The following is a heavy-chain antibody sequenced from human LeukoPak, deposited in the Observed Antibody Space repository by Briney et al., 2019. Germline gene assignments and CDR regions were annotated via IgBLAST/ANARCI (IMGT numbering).Heavy chain of an antibody. D-gene: IGHD6-13*01. CDR2: IRPSGDNT. V-gene: IGHV3-23*01. CDR3: ALTGYSSSWYYFDY. J-gene: IGHJ4*02. Sequence: GGSLRLSCAASGFTFSSYDMTWVRQAPGRGLEWVSSIRPSGDNTYYGDSVKGRFTISRDNAKNTLYLQMNSLRAEDTAVYYCALTGYSSSWYYFDYWGQGTLVTVSS. CDR1: GFTFSSYD.